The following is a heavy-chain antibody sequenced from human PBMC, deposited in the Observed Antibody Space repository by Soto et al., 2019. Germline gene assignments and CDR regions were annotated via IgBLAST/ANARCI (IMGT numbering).Heavy chain of an antibody. D-gene: IGHD3-10*01. J-gene: IGHJ5*02. CDR1: GYTFTSYG. CDR3: ARDRGPGPLSGGERFDP. V-gene: IGHV1-18*01. CDR2: ISAYNGNT. Sequence: ASLKVSCKASGYTFTSYGISWVRQAPGQGLEWMGWISAYNGNTNYAQKLQGRVTMTTDTSTSTAYMELRSLRSDDTAVYYCARDRGPGPLSGGERFDPWGQGTLVTVSS.